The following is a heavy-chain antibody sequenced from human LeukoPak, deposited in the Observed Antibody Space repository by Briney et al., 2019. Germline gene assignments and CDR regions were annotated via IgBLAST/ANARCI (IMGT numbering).Heavy chain of an antibody. CDR1: GFTFSSYA. D-gene: IGHD2-15*01. CDR2: ISGSGGST. J-gene: IGHJ6*02. V-gene: IGHV3-23*01. Sequence: GGSLRLSCAASGFTFSSYAMSWVRQAPGKGLEWVSAISGSGGSTYYADSVKGRFTISRDNSKNTLYLQMNSLRAEDTAVYYCAKDKPIVVVVAATSYYYGMDVWGQGTTVTVSS. CDR3: AKDKPIVVVVAATSYYYGMDV.